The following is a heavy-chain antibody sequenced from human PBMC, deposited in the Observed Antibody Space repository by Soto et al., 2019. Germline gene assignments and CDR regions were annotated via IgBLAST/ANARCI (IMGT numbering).Heavy chain of an antibody. D-gene: IGHD5-18*01. CDR3: ARNSRGYIYGYYFDS. CDR2: NYYTGTT. Sequence: SVTLSDTWTVSGGSVHKRCYYCSWLRQAPGKGLEWSGYNYYTGTTNYNPALKSHVTISVDTSKNQFSLKVKSVSAADTAVYFCARNSRGYIYGYYFDSWGQGTLVTVS. J-gene: IGHJ4*02. CDR1: GGSVHKRCYY. V-gene: IGHV4-61*01.